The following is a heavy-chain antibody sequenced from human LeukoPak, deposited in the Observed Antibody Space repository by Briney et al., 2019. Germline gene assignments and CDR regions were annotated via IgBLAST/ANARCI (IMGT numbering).Heavy chain of an antibody. CDR1: GGTFSSYA. Sequence: SVKVSCKASGGTFSSYAISWVRQAPGQGLEWMGGIIPIFGTANYAQKFQGRVTITTDESTSTAYMELSSLRSEDTAVYYCARDVTACGGDCINWIDPWGQGTLATVSS. D-gene: IGHD2-21*02. J-gene: IGHJ5*02. V-gene: IGHV1-69*05. CDR3: ARDVTACGGDCINWIDP. CDR2: IIPIFGTA.